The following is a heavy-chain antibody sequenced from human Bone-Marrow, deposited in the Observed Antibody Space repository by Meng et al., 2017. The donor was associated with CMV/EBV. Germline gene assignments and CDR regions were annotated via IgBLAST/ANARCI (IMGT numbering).Heavy chain of an antibody. V-gene: IGHV4-34*01. CDR2: INYYETT. CDR3: ARGPLETSALDSSGYNWFDS. Sequence: GSLRLSCAIYGGSFSNYCWTWIRQTPGKGLEWIGDINYYETTHYKPSLKSRVTISVDKAKNQFSLKMTSVSAADTALYYCARGPLETSALDSSGYNWFDSWGQGTLVTVYS. CDR1: GGSFSNYC. J-gene: IGHJ5*01. D-gene: IGHD6-25*01.